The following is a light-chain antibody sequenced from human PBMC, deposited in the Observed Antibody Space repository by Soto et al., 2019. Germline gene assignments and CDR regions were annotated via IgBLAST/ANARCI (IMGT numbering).Light chain of an antibody. CDR2: DAS. V-gene: IGKV1-5*01. CDR1: QSINSW. J-gene: IGKJ1*01. Sequence: DIQTTQSPSTLSASVGARVTITCRASQSINSWLAWYQQKPGKAPKLLIYDASTLKSGVPSRFSGSGSGTEFTLTISSLQADDFATYYCQQYKSYSTAFGQGTKVEVK. CDR3: QQYKSYSTA.